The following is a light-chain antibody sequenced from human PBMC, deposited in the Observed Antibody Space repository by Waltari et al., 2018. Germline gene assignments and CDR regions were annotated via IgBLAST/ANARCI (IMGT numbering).Light chain of an antibody. CDR1: ALSSQT. CDR3: QSAENVGSYRPV. Sequence: SFELTQPPSVSVSPGQTATIACSGDALSSQTGYWYQQKPGQAPVLIIYKDSKRPSGIPERFSGSASRTTVTLTVSGVQAEDEADYYCQSAENVGSYRPVFGGGTKLTVL. V-gene: IGLV3-25*03. J-gene: IGLJ2*01. CDR2: KDS.